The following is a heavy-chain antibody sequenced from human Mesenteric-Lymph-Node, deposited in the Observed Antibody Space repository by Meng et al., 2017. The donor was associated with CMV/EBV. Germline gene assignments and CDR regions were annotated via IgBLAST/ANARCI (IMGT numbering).Heavy chain of an antibody. V-gene: IGHV3-74*01. CDR3: AKDLAGRFLAPTYGMDV. J-gene: IGHJ6*02. D-gene: IGHD3-3*01. CDR1: GFIFNDYW. Sequence: LSLTCAASGFIFNDYWMHWVRQTPGKALLWVSHINPDGTTTNYADSVRGRFAVSRDNAKNKLYLHMHDLRADDTAVYYCAKDLAGRFLAPTYGMDVWCQGTTVTVSS. CDR2: INPDGTTT.